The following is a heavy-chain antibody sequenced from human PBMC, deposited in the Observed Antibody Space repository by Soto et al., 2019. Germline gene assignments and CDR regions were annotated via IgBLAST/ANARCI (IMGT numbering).Heavy chain of an antibody. J-gene: IGHJ4*02. CDR3: ARAIPGGYGHTTLDY. Sequence: QVQLVQSGAEVKKPGASVKVSCKTSGYTFTHHGVTWVRQAPGQGLEWMGWINAYNGNTNYAQKLQGRVTVTTDTSTSTAYMEVKSLRSEDTAVYYCARAIPGGYGHTTLDYWGQGTLVTVSS. CDR1: GYTFTHHG. D-gene: IGHD5-18*01. V-gene: IGHV1-18*01. CDR2: INAYNGNT.